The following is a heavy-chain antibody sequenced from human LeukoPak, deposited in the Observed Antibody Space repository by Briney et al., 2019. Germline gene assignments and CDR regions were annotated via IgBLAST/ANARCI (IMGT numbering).Heavy chain of an antibody. V-gene: IGHV1-69*05. CDR2: IIPIFGTA. CDR1: GGTFSSYA. D-gene: IGHD3-10*01. Sequence: AASVKVSCKASGGTFSSYAISWVRQAPGQGLEWMGGIIPIFGTANYAQKFQGRVTITTDESTSTAYMELSSLRSEDTAVYYCASQGSMVRGVSLYYMDVWGKGTTVTVSS. CDR3: ASQGSMVRGVSLYYMDV. J-gene: IGHJ6*03.